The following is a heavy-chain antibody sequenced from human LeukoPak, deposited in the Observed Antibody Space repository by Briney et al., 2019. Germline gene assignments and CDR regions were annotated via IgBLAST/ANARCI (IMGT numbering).Heavy chain of an antibody. CDR3: ARGFPNCSSTSCPSAGDY. J-gene: IGHJ4*02. D-gene: IGHD2-2*01. CDR1: GGSFSGYY. Sequence: PSETLSLTCAVYGGSFSGYYWSWIRQPPGKGLEWIGEINHSGSTNYNPSLKSRVTISIDTSKNQFSLKLSSVIAADTAVYYCARGFPNCSSTSCPSAGDYWGQGTLVTVSS. CDR2: INHSGST. V-gene: IGHV4-34*01.